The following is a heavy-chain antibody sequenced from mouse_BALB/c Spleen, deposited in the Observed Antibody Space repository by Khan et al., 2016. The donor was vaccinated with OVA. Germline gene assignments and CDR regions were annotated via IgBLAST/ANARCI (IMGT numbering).Heavy chain of an antibody. V-gene: IGHV2-9*02. CDR3: ARAFYNGAGFAY. D-gene: IGHD1-3*01. CDR2: IWAGGST. Sequence: QVQLKQSGPGLVAPSQTLSISCTVSGFSISNYGVHWVRQPPGKGLEWLGVIWAGGSTNHNSALMSRLSITKDNSKNQVFLKMNSLQTDDTAIYYCARAFYNGAGFAYWGQGTLVTVSA. J-gene: IGHJ3*01. CDR1: GFSISNYG.